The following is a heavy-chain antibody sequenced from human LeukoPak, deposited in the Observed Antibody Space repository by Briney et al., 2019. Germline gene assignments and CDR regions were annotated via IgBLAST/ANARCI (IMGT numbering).Heavy chain of an antibody. J-gene: IGHJ4*02. D-gene: IGHD3-22*01. Sequence: TSETLSLTCSVSGVSISNNYFYWAWIRQPPGKGLELIGYVHYSGSSFYNSSLKSRVTISVDTSKNQFSLKLSSVTAADTAVYYCARGRLLLRTFDYWGQGTLVTVSS. CDR2: VHYSGSS. CDR3: ARGRLLLRTFDY. CDR1: GVSISNNYFY. V-gene: IGHV4-39*07.